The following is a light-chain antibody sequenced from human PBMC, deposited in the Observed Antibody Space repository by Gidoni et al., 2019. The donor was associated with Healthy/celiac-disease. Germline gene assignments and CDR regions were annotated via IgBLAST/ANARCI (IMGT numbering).Light chain of an antibody. V-gene: IGLV3-1*01. Sequence: SPGQTASVTCSGDKLGDKYACWYQQKPGQSPVLVIYQDSKRPSGIPERFSGSNSGNTATLTISGTQAMDEADYYCQAWDSSTAVFGGGTKLTVL. J-gene: IGLJ2*01. CDR1: KLGDKY. CDR3: QAWDSSTAV. CDR2: QDS.